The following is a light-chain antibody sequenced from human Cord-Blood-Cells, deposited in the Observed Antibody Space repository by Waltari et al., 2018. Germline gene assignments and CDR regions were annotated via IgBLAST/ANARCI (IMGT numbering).Light chain of an antibody. J-gene: IGLJ3*02. CDR1: SSNIGAGYD. CDR2: GNS. Sequence: QSVLTQPPSVSGAPGQRVTISCTGSSSNIGAGYDVHWYQQLPGTAPKILILGNSNRPSGVPDRFSGSKSGTSASLAITGLQAEDEADYYCQSYDSSLSGWVFGGGTKLTVL. CDR3: QSYDSSLSGWV. V-gene: IGLV1-40*01.